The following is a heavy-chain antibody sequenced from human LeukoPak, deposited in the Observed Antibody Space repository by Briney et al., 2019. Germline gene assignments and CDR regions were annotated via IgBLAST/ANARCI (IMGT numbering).Heavy chain of an antibody. CDR3: ATQQQLVRFFDY. CDR2: IWYDGSKK. D-gene: IGHD6-13*01. V-gene: IGHV3-33*01. J-gene: IGHJ4*02. CDR1: GYTFSSYG. Sequence: GGSLRLSCAASGYTFSSYGMHWVRQAPGKGREWVAVIWYDGSKKYYADSVKGQFTISRDNSKNTLYLQMNSLRAEDTAVYYCATQQQLVRFFDYWGQGTLVTVSS.